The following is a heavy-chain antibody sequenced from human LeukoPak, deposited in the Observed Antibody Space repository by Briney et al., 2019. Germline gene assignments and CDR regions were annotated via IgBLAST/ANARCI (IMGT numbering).Heavy chain of an antibody. V-gene: IGHV3-30-3*01. Sequence: GGSLRLSCAASGFTFSSYAMHWVRQAPGKGLEWVAVISYDGSNKYYADSVKGRFTISRDNAKNSLYLQMNSLRAEDTALYYCAKDKRAVSSSYYYFDYWGQGTLVTVSS. CDR1: GFTFSSYA. CDR2: ISYDGSNK. J-gene: IGHJ4*02. CDR3: AKDKRAVSSSYYYFDY. D-gene: IGHD6-6*01.